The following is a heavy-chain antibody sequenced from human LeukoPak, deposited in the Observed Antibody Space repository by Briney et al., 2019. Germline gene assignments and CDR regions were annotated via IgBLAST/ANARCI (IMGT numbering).Heavy chain of an antibody. CDR3: AGRGGRWIRVGVL. CDR2: IYYSGST. V-gene: IGHV4-59*01. J-gene: IGHJ2*01. CDR1: GGSISSYY. D-gene: IGHD2-8*02. Sequence: SETLSLTCTVSGGSISSYYWSWIRQPPGKGLEWVGYIYYSGSTNYNPSLQSGATISVRTSKNQSLLMQSYVTAADTTGHYLAGRGGRWIRVGVLGGRGTVVTVSS.